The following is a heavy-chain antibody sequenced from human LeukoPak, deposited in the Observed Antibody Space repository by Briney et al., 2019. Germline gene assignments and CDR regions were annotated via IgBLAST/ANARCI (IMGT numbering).Heavy chain of an antibody. V-gene: IGHV3-30*18. CDR1: GFTFSSYG. CDR3: AKGIGGNSAGYPRWDYFDY. CDR2: ISYDGSNK. D-gene: IGHD4-23*01. J-gene: IGHJ4*02. Sequence: AGGSLRLSCAASGFTFSSYGMHWVRQAPGKGLEWVAVISYDGSNKYYADSVKGRFTISRDNSKNTLYLQMNSLRAEDTAVYYCAKGIGGNSAGYPRWDYFDYWGQGTLVTVSS.